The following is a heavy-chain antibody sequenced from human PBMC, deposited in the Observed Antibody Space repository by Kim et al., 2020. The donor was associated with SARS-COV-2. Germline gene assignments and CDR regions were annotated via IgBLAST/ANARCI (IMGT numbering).Heavy chain of an antibody. CDR3: ARGSPDDSVDY. D-gene: IGHD3-3*01. J-gene: IGHJ4*02. V-gene: IGHV4-34*01. Sequence: SETLSLTCAVYGGSFSGYYWSWIRQPPGKGLEWIGEINHSGSTNYNPSLKSRVTISVDTSKNQFSLKLSSVTAADTAVYYCARGSPDDSVDYWGQGTLVTVSS. CDR1: GGSFSGYY. CDR2: INHSGST.